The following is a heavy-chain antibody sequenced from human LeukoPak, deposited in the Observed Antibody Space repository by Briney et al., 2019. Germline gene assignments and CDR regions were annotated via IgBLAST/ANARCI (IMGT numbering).Heavy chain of an antibody. CDR1: GFTFSNYW. V-gene: IGHV3-20*04. D-gene: IGHD2/OR15-2a*01. CDR3: ARDTYYYNSSTFYHYYYGMDV. J-gene: IGHJ6*02. CDR2: INWNGGST. Sequence: GGSLRLSCTTSGFTFSNYWMSWVRQAPGKGLEWVSGINWNGGSTGYADSVKGRFTISRDNAKNTVYLQMNSLRAEDTAVYYCARDTYYYNSSTFYHYYYGMDVWGQGTTVTVSS.